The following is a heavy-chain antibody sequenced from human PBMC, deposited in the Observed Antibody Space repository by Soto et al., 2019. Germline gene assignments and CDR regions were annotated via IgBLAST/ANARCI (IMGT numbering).Heavy chain of an antibody. Sequence: QVQLVQSGAEVKKPGASVKVSCKASGYTFTSYGISWVRQAPGQGLEWMGWISAYNGNTNYAQKLQGRVTMTTDTSTSTAYMELRSLRSDATAVYYCAREGXVVVPAAIPEYYYYGMDVWGQGTTVTVSS. J-gene: IGHJ6*02. CDR1: GYTFTSYG. V-gene: IGHV1-18*01. CDR3: AREGXVVVPAAIPEYYYYGMDV. CDR2: ISAYNGNT. D-gene: IGHD2-2*01.